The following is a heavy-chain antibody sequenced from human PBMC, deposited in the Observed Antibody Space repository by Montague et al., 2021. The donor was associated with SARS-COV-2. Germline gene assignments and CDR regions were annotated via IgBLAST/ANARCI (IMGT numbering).Heavy chain of an antibody. V-gene: IGHV4-59*13. D-gene: IGHD3-22*01. J-gene: IGHJ4*02. Sequence: SETLSLTCTVSGGSISSYYWSWIRQPPGKGLEWIGYIYYSGSTNYNPSLKSRVTISVDTSKNQFSLKLSSVTAADTAVYYCARDPQYYDSSGHFDYWGQGTLVTVSS. CDR1: GGSISSYY. CDR3: ARDPQYYDSSGHFDY. CDR2: IYYSGST.